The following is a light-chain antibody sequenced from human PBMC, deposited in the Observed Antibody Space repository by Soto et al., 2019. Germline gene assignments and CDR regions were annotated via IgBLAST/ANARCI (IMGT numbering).Light chain of an antibody. CDR3: QHYNSYSEA. CDR1: QSITSW. CDR2: AAS. V-gene: IGKV1-5*01. J-gene: IGKJ1*01. Sequence: DIQMTQSPSTLSASVGDRVTITCRASQSITSWLAWYQQKPGKAPKLLIFAASTLVRGVPSRFSGRGSGTEFTLTISSLQPDDFATYYCQHYNSYSEAFGQGTKVDIK.